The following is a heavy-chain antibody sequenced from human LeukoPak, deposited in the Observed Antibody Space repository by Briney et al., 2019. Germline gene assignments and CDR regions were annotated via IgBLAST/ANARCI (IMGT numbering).Heavy chain of an antibody. J-gene: IGHJ5*02. CDR1: GFSFNTRGVG. CDR3: AHFIMGTTRWFDP. V-gene: IGHV2-5*02. D-gene: IGHD1-26*01. Sequence: SGPTLFHPTPTLTLTCTFSGFSFNTRGVGVGWIRQPPGKALEWLALIYWDDDKYYIPSLKSRLTVTNDISKNQVVLTMTNMDPVDTGTYFCAHFIMGTTRWFDPWGQGTLVIVSS. CDR2: IYWDDDK.